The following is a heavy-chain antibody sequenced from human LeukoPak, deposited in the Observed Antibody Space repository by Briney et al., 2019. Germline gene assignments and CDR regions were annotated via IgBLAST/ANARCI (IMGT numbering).Heavy chain of an antibody. V-gene: IGHV3-30*02. J-gene: IGHJ3*02. Sequence: PGGSLRLSCAASGFTFSSYGMHWVRQAPGKGLEWVAFIRYDGSNKYYADSVEGRFTISRDNSKNTLYLQMNSLRAEDTAVYYCAKVSGYSSGWLDAFDIWGQGTMVTVSS. CDR3: AKVSGYSSGWLDAFDI. CDR1: GFTFSSYG. D-gene: IGHD6-19*01. CDR2: IRYDGSNK.